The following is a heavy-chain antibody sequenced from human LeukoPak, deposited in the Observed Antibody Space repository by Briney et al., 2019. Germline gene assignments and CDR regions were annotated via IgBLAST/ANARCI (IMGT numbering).Heavy chain of an antibody. V-gene: IGHV3-73*01. CDR3: TTYRSGHY. J-gene: IGHJ4*02. CDR2: ITTKANNYAT. D-gene: IGHD6-19*01. Sequence: GGSLRLSCAASGFIFSGSDMHWVRQASGKGLEWVGRITTKANNYATAYAASVKGRFTISRDDSGNTAYLQMNSLKTEDTAVYYCTTYRSGHYWGQGTLVTVSS. CDR1: GFIFSGSD.